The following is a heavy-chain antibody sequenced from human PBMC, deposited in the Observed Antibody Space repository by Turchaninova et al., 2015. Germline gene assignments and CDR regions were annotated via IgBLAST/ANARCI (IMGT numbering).Heavy chain of an antibody. CDR2: FSGSGGST. CDR3: AKYWGEGYDFWSGSWGYFDY. Sequence: EVQLLESGGGLVQPGGSLRLSCAASGFTFSSYAMSWVRQAPGKGLEWVSAFSGSGGSTYYADSVKGRVTIPSANSKDTLALQMTSLGAEETAVYDCAKYWGEGYDFWSGSWGYFDYWGQGTLVTVSS. J-gene: IGHJ4*02. CDR1: GFTFSSYA. D-gene: IGHD3-3*01. V-gene: IGHV3-23*01.